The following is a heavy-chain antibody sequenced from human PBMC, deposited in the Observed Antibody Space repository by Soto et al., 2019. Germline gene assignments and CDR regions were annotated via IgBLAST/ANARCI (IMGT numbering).Heavy chain of an antibody. CDR3: ARGMGAVNTFYFYYGMDV. V-gene: IGHV4-34*01. Sequence: AETLCLTCAVYGGSFSGYHWSWIRQPPGEGLEWIGEINQSGSTNYNPSLKSRVTISVDTSKKQFSLKPRSATAEDTAVYYCARGMGAVNTFYFYYGMDVWGKGTTATVS. CDR1: GGSFSGYH. D-gene: IGHD4-4*01. J-gene: IGHJ6*04. CDR2: INQSGST.